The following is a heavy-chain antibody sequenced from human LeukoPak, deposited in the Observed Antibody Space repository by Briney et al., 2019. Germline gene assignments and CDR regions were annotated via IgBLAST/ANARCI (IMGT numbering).Heavy chain of an antibody. D-gene: IGHD5-12*01. CDR1: GFAFRDHY. CDR3: AREHDSAYDY. J-gene: IGHJ4*02. CDR2: ISNGGRSI. Sequence: GGSLRLSCAASGFAFRDHYMSWIRQAPGKGLEWVSYISNGGRSINYSDSVKGRFTISRDNAKSSLYLQMNNLRAGDTAMYYCAREHDSAYDYWGKGILVTVSS. V-gene: IGHV3-11*01.